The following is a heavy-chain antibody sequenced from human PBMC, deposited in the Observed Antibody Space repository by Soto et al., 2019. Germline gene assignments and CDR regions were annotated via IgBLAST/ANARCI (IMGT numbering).Heavy chain of an antibody. CDR1: GGTFSSYT. V-gene: IGHV1-69*02. CDR2: IIPILGIA. CDR3: ARLSGSYYNVDYYYMDV. Sequence: SVKVSCKASGGTFSSYTISWVRQAPGQGLEWMGRIIPILGIANYAQKFQGRVTITADKSTSTAYMELGSLRSEDTAVYYCARLSGSYYNVDYYYMDVWGKGTTVTVSS. D-gene: IGHD3-10*01. J-gene: IGHJ6*03.